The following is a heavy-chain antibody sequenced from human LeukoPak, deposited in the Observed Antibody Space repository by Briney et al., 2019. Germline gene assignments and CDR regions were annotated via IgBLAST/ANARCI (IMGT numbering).Heavy chain of an antibody. V-gene: IGHV3-23*01. J-gene: IGHJ4*02. CDR1: GFTFSNYA. D-gene: IGHD3-10*01. Sequence: GGSLRLSCAASGFTFSNYAMGWVRQAPGKGLEWVSVISSSHDTYYADSVKGRFTLSRDNSKNTLDLQMNSLRAEDTAVYYCTTDDGELLYGRLSDYWGQGTLVTVSS. CDR2: ISSSHDT. CDR3: TTDDGELLYGRLSDY.